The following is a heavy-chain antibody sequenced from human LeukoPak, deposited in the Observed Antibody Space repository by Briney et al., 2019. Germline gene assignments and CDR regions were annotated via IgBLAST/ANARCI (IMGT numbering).Heavy chain of an antibody. Sequence: WGSLRLSCAASGFTFSNFAMTWVRLAPGRGLEWVSTVSGSGDSTHFADSVKGRFTISRDNSKNTLYLQMNRLRVEDTALYYCAKGSVDTSYIDYWLQGTLVGVSS. CDR1: GFTFSNFA. CDR3: AKGSVDTSYIDY. J-gene: IGHJ4*02. CDR2: VSGSGDST. V-gene: IGHV3-23*01. D-gene: IGHD3-10*01.